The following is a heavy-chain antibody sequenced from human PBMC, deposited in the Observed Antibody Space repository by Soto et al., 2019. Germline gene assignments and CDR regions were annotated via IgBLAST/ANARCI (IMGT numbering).Heavy chain of an antibody. CDR3: ARDRGLRSWFDP. CDR1: GGSITSYY. Sequence: SETLSLTCTVSGGSITSYYWSWIRQPPGKGLEWIGYIYYSGSTTYNPSLKSRVTISIDASKTQFSLKLSSVTAADTAVYYCARDRGLRSWFDPWGRGTLVTVSS. CDR2: IYYSGST. V-gene: IGHV4-59*01. D-gene: IGHD4-17*01. J-gene: IGHJ5*02.